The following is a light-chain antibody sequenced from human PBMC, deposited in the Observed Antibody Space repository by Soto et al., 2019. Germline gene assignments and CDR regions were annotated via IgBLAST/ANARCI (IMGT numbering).Light chain of an antibody. Sequence: EIGLTQSPGTLSLSPGERATLSCRASQSVSSSYLAWYQQKPGQAPSHLIYGASSRATGIPDRFSGSGSGTDFTLTISRMEPEDFAVYYCQQYGSSWTFGQGTKVEIK. CDR2: GAS. J-gene: IGKJ1*01. V-gene: IGKV3-20*01. CDR3: QQYGSSWT. CDR1: QSVSSSY.